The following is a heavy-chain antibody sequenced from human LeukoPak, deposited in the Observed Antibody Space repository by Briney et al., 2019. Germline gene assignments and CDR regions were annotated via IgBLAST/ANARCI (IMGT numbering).Heavy chain of an antibody. CDR3: ARQVAGYHGVDV. J-gene: IGHJ6*02. D-gene: IGHD2-15*01. CDR1: GGSFSGYY. Sequence: KPSETLSLTCAVYGGSFSGYYWSWIRQPPGKGLEWIGEINHSGSTNYNPSLKSRVTISVDTSKNQFSLKLNSVTAADTAVYYCARQVAGYHGVDVWGQGTTVTVSS. CDR2: INHSGST. V-gene: IGHV4-34*01.